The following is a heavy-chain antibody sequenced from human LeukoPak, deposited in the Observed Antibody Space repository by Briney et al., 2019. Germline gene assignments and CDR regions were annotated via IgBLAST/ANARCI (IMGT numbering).Heavy chain of an antibody. CDR3: AKDPKAIYGSGSSFDY. J-gene: IGHJ4*02. CDR1: GFTFDDYA. V-gene: IGHV3-9*01. CDR2: INWNSGSI. Sequence: GGSLRLSCAASGFTFDDYAMHWVRQAPGKGLEWVSGINWNSGSIGYADSVKGRFTISRDNAKNSLYLQMNSLRAEDTALYYCAKDPKAIYGSGSSFDYWGQGTLVTVSS. D-gene: IGHD3-10*01.